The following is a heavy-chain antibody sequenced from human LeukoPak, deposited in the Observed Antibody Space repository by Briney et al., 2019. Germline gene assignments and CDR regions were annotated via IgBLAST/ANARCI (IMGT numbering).Heavy chain of an antibody. J-gene: IGHJ4*02. CDR2: MNPNSGNT. D-gene: IGHD3-9*01. CDR1: GYTFTSYD. Sequence: ASVKVSCKASGYTFTSYDINWVRQATGQGLEWMGWMNPNSGNTGYAQKFQGWVTMTRDTSISTAYMELSRLRSDDTAVYYCARETVLTGSFDYWGQGTLVTVSS. CDR3: ARETVLTGSFDY. V-gene: IGHV1-8*02.